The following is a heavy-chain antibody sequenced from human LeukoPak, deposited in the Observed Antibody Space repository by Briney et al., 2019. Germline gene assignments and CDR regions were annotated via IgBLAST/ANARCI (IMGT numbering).Heavy chain of an antibody. Sequence: GGSLRLSCAASGFTFSSYWMSWVRQAPGKGLEWVANIKQDGSEKYYVDSVKGRFTISRDNAKNSLYLQMNSLRAEDTAVYYCARLSSGYYSRGPFDYWGQGTLVTVSS. J-gene: IGHJ4*02. CDR2: IKQDGSEK. CDR3: ARLSSGYYSRGPFDY. V-gene: IGHV3-7*01. CDR1: GFTFSSYW. D-gene: IGHD3-22*01.